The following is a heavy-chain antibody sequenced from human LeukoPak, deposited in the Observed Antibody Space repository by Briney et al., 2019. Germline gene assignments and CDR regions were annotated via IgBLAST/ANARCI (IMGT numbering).Heavy chain of an antibody. J-gene: IGHJ4*02. V-gene: IGHV3-23*01. CDR1: GFTFRSYA. CDR3: VKLLSFPLHS. CDR2: ISGDTRST. Sequence: GGSLRLSCAASGFTFRSYAMSWVRQAPGRGLEWVSSISGDTRSTYYADSVKGRFIVSRDNSKNMMYLEMNSLRAEDTAMYYCVKLLSFPLHSWGQGTLVTVAA. D-gene: IGHD2-21*01.